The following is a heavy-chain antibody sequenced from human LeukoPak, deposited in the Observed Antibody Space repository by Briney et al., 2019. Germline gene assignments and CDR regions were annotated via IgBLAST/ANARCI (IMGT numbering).Heavy chain of an antibody. V-gene: IGHV4-38-2*01. CDR2: IYHSGSS. D-gene: IGHD3-10*01. J-gene: IGHJ4*01. CDR1: GYSIYSNFY. Sequence: SETLSLTCAVSGYSIYSNFYWGWIRQPPGKGLEWIGSIYHSGSSYYNPSLKSRVTISMDTSNNQFSLKLTSVTAADTAIYYCARYDSSGSSGTYYSVDYWGHRTLVTVSS. CDR3: ARYDSSGSSGTYYSVDY.